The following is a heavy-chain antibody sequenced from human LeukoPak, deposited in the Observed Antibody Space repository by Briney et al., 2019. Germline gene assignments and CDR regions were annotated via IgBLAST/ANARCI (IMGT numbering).Heavy chain of an antibody. CDR3: AKASSNYFYYFEY. V-gene: IGHV3-30*18. CDR2: ISYDATNK. D-gene: IGHD2/OR15-2a*01. Sequence: GGSLRLSCAASGFTFSSSDMHWVRQAPGKGLECVAVISYDATNKYYADSVKGRFTLSRDNSKNTLYLQTNTLRDEDTAVYHCAKASSNYFYYFEYWGQGTLVTVSS. J-gene: IGHJ4*02. CDR1: GFTFSSSD.